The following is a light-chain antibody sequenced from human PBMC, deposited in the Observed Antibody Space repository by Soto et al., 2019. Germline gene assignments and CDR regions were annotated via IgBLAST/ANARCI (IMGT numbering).Light chain of an antibody. CDR2: AAS. J-gene: IGKJ4*01. Sequence: AIRMTQSPSSLSASTGDRVTITFRASQGISSYLAWYQQKPGKAPKLLIYAASTLQSGVPSRFSGSGSGTDFTLTISCLRSEDFATYYCQQYYSYPAFGGGTKVDIK. CDR3: QQYYSYPA. V-gene: IGKV1-8*01. CDR1: QGISSY.